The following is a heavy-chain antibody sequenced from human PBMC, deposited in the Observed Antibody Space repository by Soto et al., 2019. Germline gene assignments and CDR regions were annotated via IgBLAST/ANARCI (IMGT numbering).Heavy chain of an antibody. V-gene: IGHV4-30-2*01. CDR2: MYHSGSS. CDR1: GGSISSRGYS. CDR3: ARRGAYGDYLDY. D-gene: IGHD4-17*01. J-gene: IGHJ4*02. Sequence: PSETLSLTCAVSGGSISSRGYSWSWIRQPPGKGLEWIGYMYHSGSSYYSPSFRSRVTISLDSSENQFSLKLTSVTAADTAVYYCARRGAYGDYLDYWGQGTLVTVSS.